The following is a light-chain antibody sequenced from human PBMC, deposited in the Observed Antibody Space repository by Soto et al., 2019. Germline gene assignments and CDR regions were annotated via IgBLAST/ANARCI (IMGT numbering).Light chain of an antibody. CDR1: QSVNTF. J-gene: IGKJ2*01. CDR3: QQRDTWPT. Sequence: ETVSTQSPVTLSLSPGERATLSCRASQSVNTFLAWYQQKPGQAPRLLIYDASKRAPGIPVRFSGTGSGADFTLTISSLEPEDFAVYYCQQRDTWPTFGQGTKLEIK. V-gene: IGKV3-11*01. CDR2: DAS.